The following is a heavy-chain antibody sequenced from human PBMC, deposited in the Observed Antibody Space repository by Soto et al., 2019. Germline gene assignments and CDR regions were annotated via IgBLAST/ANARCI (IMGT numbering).Heavy chain of an antibody. CDR3: AKYPTVTTMSVGY. CDR1: GYTFTSYG. Sequence: ASVKVSCKASGYTFTSYGISWVRQAPGQGLEWMGWISAYNGNTNYAQKLQGRVTMTTDTSTSTAYMELSSLRSEDTAVYYCAKYPTVTTMSVGYWGQGTLVTVSS. J-gene: IGHJ4*02. CDR2: ISAYNGNT. V-gene: IGHV1-18*01. D-gene: IGHD4-17*01.